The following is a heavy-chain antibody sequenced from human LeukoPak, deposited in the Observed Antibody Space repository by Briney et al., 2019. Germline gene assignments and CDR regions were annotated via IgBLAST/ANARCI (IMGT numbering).Heavy chain of an antibody. CDR1: GQTFTRYY. J-gene: IGHJ4*02. CDR3: ARGGNYGSGSYYNGPEYYFDY. V-gene: IGHV1-46*01. Sequence: ASVKVSCKASGQTFTRYYMHWARQAPGQGLEWMGIINPSDGRPSYAQKFEGRVTMTRDTSTSTLYMELRSLRSEDTAVYYCARGGNYGSGSYYNGPEYYFDYWGQGTLVTVSS. D-gene: IGHD3-10*01. CDR2: INPSDGRP.